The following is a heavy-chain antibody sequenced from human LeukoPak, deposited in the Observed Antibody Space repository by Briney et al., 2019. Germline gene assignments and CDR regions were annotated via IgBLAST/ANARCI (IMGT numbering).Heavy chain of an antibody. CDR2: ISGSGGST. CDR3: AKDLKPAAGPFDY. D-gene: IGHD6-13*01. Sequence: GVLRLSCAASGFTVSSNYMSWVRQAPGKGLEWVSAISGSGGSTYYADSVKGRFTISRDRSKNTLYLQMNSLRAEDTAVYYCAKDLKPAAGPFDYWIQGTLVTVSS. CDR1: GFTVSSNY. J-gene: IGHJ4*02. V-gene: IGHV3-23*01.